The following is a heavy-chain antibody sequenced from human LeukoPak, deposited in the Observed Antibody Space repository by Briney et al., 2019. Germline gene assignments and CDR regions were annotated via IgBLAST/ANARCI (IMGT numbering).Heavy chain of an antibody. CDR2: IYSGGST. CDR3: ARDVGSGSYYYYYGMDV. J-gene: IGHJ6*02. D-gene: IGHD3-10*01. V-gene: IGHV3-66*01. CDR1: GFTVSSNY. Sequence: GGSLRLSCAASGFTVSSNYMSCVRQAPGKGLEWVSVIYSGGSTYYADSVKGRFTISRDNSKNTLYLQMNSLRAEDTAVYYCARDVGSGSYYYYYGMDVWGQGTTVTVSS.